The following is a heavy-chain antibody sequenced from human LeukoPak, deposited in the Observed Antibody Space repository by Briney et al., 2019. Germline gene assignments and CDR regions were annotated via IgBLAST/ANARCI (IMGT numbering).Heavy chain of an antibody. CDR3: ARHLGEWSYYFDY. CDR2: INPNSGGT. Sequence: GASVKVSCKASGYTFTGYYMHWVRQAPGQGLGWMGRINPNSGGTNYAQKFQGRVTMTRDTSISTAYMELSRLRSDDTAVYYCARHLGEWSYYFDYWGQGTLVTVSS. J-gene: IGHJ4*02. CDR1: GYTFTGYY. D-gene: IGHD3-16*01. V-gene: IGHV1-2*06.